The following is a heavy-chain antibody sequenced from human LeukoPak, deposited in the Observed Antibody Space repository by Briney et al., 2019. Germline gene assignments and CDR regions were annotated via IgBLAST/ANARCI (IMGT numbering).Heavy chain of an antibody. CDR1: GGSISSGGYY. J-gene: IGHJ6*03. CDR3: ARVYCSSTSCRLGYYYYMDV. V-gene: IGHV4-30-2*01. Sequence: SETLSLTCTVSGGSISSGGYYWSWIPQPAGKGLEWIGYIYHSGSTYYNPSRKSRVTISVDRSKNQFSLKLSSVTAADTAVYYCARVYCSSTSCRLGYYYYMDVWGKGTTVTVSS. D-gene: IGHD2-2*01. CDR2: IYHSGST.